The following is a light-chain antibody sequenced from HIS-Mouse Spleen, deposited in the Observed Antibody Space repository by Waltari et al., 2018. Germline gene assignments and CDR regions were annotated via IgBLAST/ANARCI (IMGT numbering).Light chain of an antibody. V-gene: IGLV2-14*03. J-gene: IGLJ3*02. CDR3: SSYTSSSTLV. CDR1: SSDVGGYNY. CDR2: DVS. Sequence: QSALTQPASVSGSPGQSITISCTGTSSDVGGYNYVSGYQQHPGKAPKPMIYDVSNRPSGVSNRFSGSKSGNTASLTISGLQAEDEADYYCSSYTSSSTLVFGGGTKLTVL.